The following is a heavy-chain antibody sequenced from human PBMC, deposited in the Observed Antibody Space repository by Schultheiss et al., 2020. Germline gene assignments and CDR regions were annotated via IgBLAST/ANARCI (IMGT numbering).Heavy chain of an antibody. CDR3: ARDSGRTLTCLDC. CDR2: ISYDGSNK. CDR1: GFTFSSYG. V-gene: IGHV3-30*03. J-gene: IGHJ4*02. D-gene: IGHD1/OR15-1a*01. Sequence: GGSLRLSCAASGFTFSSYGMHWVRQAPGKGLEWVAVISYDGSNKYYADSVKGRFTISRDNSKNTLSLQMNSLRAEDTAVYYCARDSGRTLTCLDCWGQGTLVTVSS.